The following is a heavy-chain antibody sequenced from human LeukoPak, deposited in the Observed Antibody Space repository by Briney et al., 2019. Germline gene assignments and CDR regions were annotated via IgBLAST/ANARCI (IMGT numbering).Heavy chain of an antibody. CDR1: GGSISSGGYS. CDR2: IYHSGST. V-gene: IGHV4-30-2*01. Sequence: SHTLSLTCAVSGGSISSGGYSWSRIRQPPGKGLEWIGYIYHSGSTYYNPSLKSRVTISVDRSKNQFSLKLSSVPAADTAVYYCARGSDRSFDYWGQGTLVTVSS. J-gene: IGHJ4*02. CDR3: ARGSDRSFDY. D-gene: IGHD3-10*01.